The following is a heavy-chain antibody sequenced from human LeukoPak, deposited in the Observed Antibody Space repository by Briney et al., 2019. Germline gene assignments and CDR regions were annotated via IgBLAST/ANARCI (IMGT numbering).Heavy chain of an antibody. CDR3: ARELPNHLVRGVIVAMFDN. CDR1: GFTFSKFA. J-gene: IGHJ4*02. CDR2: VSYDGSYK. Sequence: GGSLRLSCAAAGFTFSKFAMHWVRQAPGKGLEWVAVVSYDGSYKYYADSVKGRFTISRDNSKNTLYLQMNSLRAEDTAVYYCARELPNHLVRGVIVAMFDNWGQGSLVTVSS. V-gene: IGHV3-30*04. D-gene: IGHD3-10*01.